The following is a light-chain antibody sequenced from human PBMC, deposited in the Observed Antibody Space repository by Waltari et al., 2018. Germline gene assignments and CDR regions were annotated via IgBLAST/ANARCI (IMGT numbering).Light chain of an antibody. CDR1: KSNIGADFD. J-gene: IGLJ2*01. CDR2: SFC. Sequence: QSVLTQPPSVSGAPGQRVTISCSGTKSNIGADFDVHWYQQVPGTAPKLLFHSFCNRPAGVSDRFSGFKSGSSASLVITGLQAEDEAMYYCQSYDTTLSAVVFGGGTRLTV. CDR3: QSYDTTLSAVV. V-gene: IGLV1-40*01.